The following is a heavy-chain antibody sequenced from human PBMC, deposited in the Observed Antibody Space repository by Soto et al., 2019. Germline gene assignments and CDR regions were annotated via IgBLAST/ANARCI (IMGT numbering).Heavy chain of an antibody. CDR3: ERDPGYCSGGSCSLLFDY. J-gene: IGHJ4*02. CDR1: GGTFSSYA. D-gene: IGHD2-15*01. CDR2: IIPIVGTA. Sequence: QVQLVQSGAEVKKPGSSVTVSCKASGGTFSSYAISWVRQAPGQGLEWMGGIIPIVGTANYAQKFQGRVTITADESKSTGYMELSRLRSEDTAVDYCERDPGYCSGGSCSLLFDYWGQGTLVTVSS. V-gene: IGHV1-69*01.